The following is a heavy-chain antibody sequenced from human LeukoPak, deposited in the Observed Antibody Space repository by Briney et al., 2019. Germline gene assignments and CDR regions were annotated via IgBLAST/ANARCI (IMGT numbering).Heavy chain of an antibody. J-gene: IGHJ4*02. D-gene: IGHD3-16*01. CDR2: ISSNGGST. Sequence: GRSLRLSCAASGFTFSSYAMHWVRQAPGKGLEYVSAISSNGGSTYYANSVKGRFTISRDNSKNTLYLQMGSLRAEDMAVYYCARDSFLGELDYWGQGTLVTVSS. CDR3: ARDSFLGELDY. CDR1: GFTFSSYA. V-gene: IGHV3-64*01.